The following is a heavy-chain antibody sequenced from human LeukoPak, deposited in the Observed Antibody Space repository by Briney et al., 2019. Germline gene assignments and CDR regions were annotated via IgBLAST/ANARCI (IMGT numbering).Heavy chain of an antibody. D-gene: IGHD5-18*01. J-gene: IGHJ6*03. Sequence: ASVTVSCKASGGTFSSYAISWVRQAPGQGLEWMGGSIPIFGTANYAQRFQGIVTITTDESTRTAYMELSSLRSEDTAVYYCARGRYSYGHYYYYMDVWGKGTTVTVSS. CDR1: GGTFSSYA. CDR2: SIPIFGTA. V-gene: IGHV1-69*05. CDR3: ARGRYSYGHYYYYMDV.